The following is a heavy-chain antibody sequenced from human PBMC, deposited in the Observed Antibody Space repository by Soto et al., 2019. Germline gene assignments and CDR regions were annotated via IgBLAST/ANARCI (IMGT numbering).Heavy chain of an antibody. D-gene: IGHD5-18*01. CDR2: IYYSGST. CDR1: GGSISSSSYY. CDR3: ARQGLGGYSYGYRTVSGSYYYYMDV. J-gene: IGHJ6*03. Sequence: QLQLQESGPGLVKPSETLSLTCTVSGGSISSSSYYWGWIRQPPGKGLEWIGSIYYSGSTYYNPSLKRRVTTSVDTSKNQFSLKLSSVTAADTAVYYCARQGLGGYSYGYRTVSGSYYYYMDVWGKGTTVTVSS. V-gene: IGHV4-39*01.